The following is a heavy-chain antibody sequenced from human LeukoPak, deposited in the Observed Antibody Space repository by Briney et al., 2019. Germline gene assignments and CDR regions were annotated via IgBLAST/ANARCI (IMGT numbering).Heavy chain of an antibody. J-gene: IGHJ4*02. Sequence: GGPLRLSCAASGFTFSTYWMSWVRQAPGKGLEWVANIKEDGSEKYYGDSVKGRVTISRDNAKNSLYLEINSLRVEDTAVYYCARDSSGYQWGQGTLFTVSS. CDR3: ARDSSGYQ. CDR1: GFTFSTYW. V-gene: IGHV3-7*01. CDR2: IKEDGSEK. D-gene: IGHD3-22*01.